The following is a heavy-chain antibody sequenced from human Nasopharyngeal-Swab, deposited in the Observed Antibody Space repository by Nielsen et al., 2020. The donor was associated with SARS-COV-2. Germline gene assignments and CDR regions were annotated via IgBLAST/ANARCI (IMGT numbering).Heavy chain of an antibody. CDR3: ARDLGYYDYVWGSYRIKDFDY. Sequence: GESLKISCAASGFTFSSYWMHWVRQAPGKGLVWVSRINSDGSSPSYADSVKGRFTISRDNAKNTLYLQMNSLRAEDTAVYYCARDLGYYDYVWGSYRIKDFDYWGQGTLVTVSS. J-gene: IGHJ4*02. V-gene: IGHV3-74*01. D-gene: IGHD3-16*02. CDR1: GFTFSSYW. CDR2: INSDGSSP.